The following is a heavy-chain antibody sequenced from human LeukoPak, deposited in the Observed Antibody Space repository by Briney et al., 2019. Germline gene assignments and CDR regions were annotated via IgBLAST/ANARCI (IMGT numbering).Heavy chain of an antibody. J-gene: IGHJ4*02. V-gene: IGHV3-33*01. Sequence: GGSLRLSCAASGFTFSSYGMHWVRQAPGKGLEWVAVIWYDGSNKYYADSVKGRFTISRDNSKNTLYLQMNSLRAEDTAVYYCTTDQVAVAGTDYWGQGTLVTVSS. CDR3: TTDQVAVAGTDY. CDR2: IWYDGSNK. CDR1: GFTFSSYG. D-gene: IGHD6-19*01.